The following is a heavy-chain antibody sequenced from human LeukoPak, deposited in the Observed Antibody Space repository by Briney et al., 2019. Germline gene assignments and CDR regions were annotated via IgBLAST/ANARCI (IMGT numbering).Heavy chain of an antibody. CDR1: GLTFDTCP. CDR3: ARESGESGNYQNNGNGACDF. Sequence: QSGGSLRLSCAASGLTFDTCPIHWVRQAPGKGLEWVSSISSDGNDKYYADSVKGRFTISRDNSRNTLYLRMQSLGLEDTAVYYCARESGESGNYQNNGNGACDFWGQGTMVSVSS. J-gene: IGHJ3*01. CDR2: ISSDGNDK. V-gene: IGHV3-30*04. D-gene: IGHD1-26*01.